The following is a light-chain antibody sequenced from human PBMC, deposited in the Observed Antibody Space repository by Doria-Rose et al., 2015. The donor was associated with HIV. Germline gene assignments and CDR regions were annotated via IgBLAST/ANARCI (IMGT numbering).Light chain of an antibody. CDR3: HRYGTSWT. J-gene: IGKJ1*01. CDR2: DGS. CDR1: QSFSSTY. Sequence: TQPPGTLSLSPRERATLSCRASQSFSSTYLAWYQQKPGQAPSLLIYDGSTRATGIPDRFSASGSGTDFTLTINRLEPEDFALYYCHRYGTSWTFGQGTKVEI. V-gene: IGKV3-20*01.